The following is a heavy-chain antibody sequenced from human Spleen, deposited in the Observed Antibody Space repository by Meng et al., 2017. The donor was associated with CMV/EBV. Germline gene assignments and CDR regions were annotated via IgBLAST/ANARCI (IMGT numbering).Heavy chain of an antibody. V-gene: IGHV1-18*01. J-gene: IGHJ4*02. CDR1: YG. CDR2: ISGYNGKT. Sequence: YGFTWVRQVPGQGLEWMGWISGYNGKTKYAQKFQSRITMTTDTSTSTSYMDLRSLGSDDSAVYYCARVRDIVLMSGSSYFDSWGQGTLVTVSS. D-gene: IGHD2-8*01. CDR3: ARVRDIVLMSGSSYFDS.